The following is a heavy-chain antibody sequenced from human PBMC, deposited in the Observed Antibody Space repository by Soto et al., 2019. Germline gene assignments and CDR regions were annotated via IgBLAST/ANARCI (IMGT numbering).Heavy chain of an antibody. CDR3: ARARAYCTNGVCYPGGMDV. Sequence: ASVKVSCKASEYTFTGYYMHWVRQAPGQGLEWMGWINPNSGGTNYAQKFQGRVTMTRDTSISTAYMELSRLRSDDTAVYYCARARAYCTNGVCYPGGMDVWGQGTTVTVSS. V-gene: IGHV1-2*02. CDR1: EYTFTGYY. D-gene: IGHD2-8*01. J-gene: IGHJ6*02. CDR2: INPNSGGT.